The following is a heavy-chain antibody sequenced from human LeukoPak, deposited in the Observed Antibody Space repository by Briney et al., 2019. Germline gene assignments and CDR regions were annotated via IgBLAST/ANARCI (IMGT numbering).Heavy chain of an antibody. V-gene: IGHV3-74*03. D-gene: IGHD6-19*01. CDR1: GFTFSGDW. CDR3: AREYSSAMDV. CDR2: IAVDGEFT. Sequence: GGSLRLSCVASGFTFSGDWMHWVRQAPGKGLVWVSGIAVDGEFTADADSVRGRFTISRDNAKNTLYLQMRSLSAEDTGVYYCAREYSSAMDVWGQGTTVTVSS. J-gene: IGHJ6*01.